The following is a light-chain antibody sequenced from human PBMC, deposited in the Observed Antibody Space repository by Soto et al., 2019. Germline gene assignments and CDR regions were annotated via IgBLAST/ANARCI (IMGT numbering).Light chain of an antibody. Sequence: QSALTQPASVSGSPGQSITISCTGTRSDVGGYNYVSWYQQHPGKAPKLMIFEVSNRPSGISNRFSGSKSGNTASLTISGLQAEDEAEYYCSSYTTSSTYVFGTGTKLTVL. J-gene: IGLJ1*01. V-gene: IGLV2-14*01. CDR1: RSDVGGYNY. CDR2: EVS. CDR3: SSYTTSSTYV.